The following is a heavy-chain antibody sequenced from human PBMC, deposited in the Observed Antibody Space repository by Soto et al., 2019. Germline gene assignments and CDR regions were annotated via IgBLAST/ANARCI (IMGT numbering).Heavy chain of an antibody. V-gene: IGHV3-21*01. CDR1: GFTFSSYS. CDR2: ISSSSSYI. J-gene: IGHJ4*02. Sequence: EVQLVESGGGLVKPGGSLRLSCAASGFTFSSYSMNWVRQAPGKGLEWVSSISSSSSYIYYADSVKGRFTISRDNAKNSLYLQMNSLRAEDTAVYYCARIPPGYSSSWFFDYWGQGTLVTVSS. D-gene: IGHD6-13*01. CDR3: ARIPPGYSSSWFFDY.